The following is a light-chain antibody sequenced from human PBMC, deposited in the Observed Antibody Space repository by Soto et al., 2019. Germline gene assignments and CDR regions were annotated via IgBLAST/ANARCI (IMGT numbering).Light chain of an antibody. V-gene: IGLV2-14*01. CDR1: SSDVGGYNY. J-gene: IGLJ1*01. CDR3: SSYTSSSTLYV. CDR2: DVS. Sequence: QSVLTQPASVSGSPGQSITISCTGTSSDVGGYNYVSWYQQHPGKAPKLMIYDVSNRPSGVSNRFSGPKSGNTASLTISGLQAEDGADYYCSSYTSSSTLYVFGTGTKVTVL.